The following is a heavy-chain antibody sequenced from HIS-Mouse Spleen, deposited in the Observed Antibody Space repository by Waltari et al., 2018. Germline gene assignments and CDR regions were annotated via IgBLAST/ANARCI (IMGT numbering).Heavy chain of an antibody. CDR1: GGSISSSSYY. Sequence: QLQLQESGPGLVKPSETLSLTCTVSGGSISSSSYYWGWLRQPPGKGLVWIGSIYYSGSTYENPCRKSRVTMSVDTSKNQFSLKLSSVTAADTAVYYCAREIPYSSSWYDWYFDLWGRGTLVTVSS. CDR2: IYYSGST. CDR3: AREIPYSSSWYDWYFDL. D-gene: IGHD6-13*01. J-gene: IGHJ2*01. V-gene: IGHV4-39*07.